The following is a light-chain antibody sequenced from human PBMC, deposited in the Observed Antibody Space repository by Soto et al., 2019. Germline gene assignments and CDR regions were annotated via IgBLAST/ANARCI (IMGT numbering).Light chain of an antibody. Sequence: DIHLTQSPSFLSASVGDTVTFTCRASQDISTYLAWYQQKPGRAPTLLIYTDSALQGGVPSRFSGSGSGTEFTLTINSLQPEDFATYFCQQLNSYPAITFGQGTRLDIK. CDR3: QQLNSYPAIT. J-gene: IGKJ5*01. CDR1: QDISTY. V-gene: IGKV1-9*01. CDR2: TDS.